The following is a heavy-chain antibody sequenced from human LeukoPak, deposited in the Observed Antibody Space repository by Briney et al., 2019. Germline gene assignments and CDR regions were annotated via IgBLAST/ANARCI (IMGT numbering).Heavy chain of an antibody. Sequence: PGGSLRLSCAASGFTFSSYSMNWVRQAPGKGLEWVSYISSSSSTIYYADSVKGRFTISRDNAKNSLYLQMNSLRAEDTAVYYCARDREEWYSSSWLTKMGQPYYFDYWGQGTLVTVSS. D-gene: IGHD6-13*01. CDR3: ARDREEWYSSSWLTKMGQPYYFDY. J-gene: IGHJ4*02. CDR1: GFTFSSYS. V-gene: IGHV3-48*01. CDR2: ISSSSSTI.